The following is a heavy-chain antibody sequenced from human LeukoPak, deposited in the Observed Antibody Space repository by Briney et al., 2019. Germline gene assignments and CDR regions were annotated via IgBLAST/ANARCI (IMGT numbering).Heavy chain of an antibody. J-gene: IGHJ3*02. CDR2: INPSGGST. V-gene: IGHV1-46*01. Sequence: ASVKVSCKASGYTFTSYYMHWVRQAPGQGLEWMGIINPSGGSTSYAQKFKGRVTITRDMSTRTAYMELSSLRSEDTAVYYCARDRGTARAGSPDAFDTWGQGKMVTVSS. D-gene: IGHD6-6*01. CDR3: ARDRGTARAGSPDAFDT. CDR1: GYTFTSYY.